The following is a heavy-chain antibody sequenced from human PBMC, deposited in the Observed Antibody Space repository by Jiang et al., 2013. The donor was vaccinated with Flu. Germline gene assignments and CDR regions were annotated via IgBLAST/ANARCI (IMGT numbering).Heavy chain of an antibody. Sequence: VQLVESGGGLVQPGGSLRLSCAASGFTVSSNYMSWVRQAPGKGLEWVSVIYSGGSTYYADSVKGRFTISRDNSKNTLYLQMNSLRAEDTAVYYCARERPLGEQLVWGGVLGYYYYGMDVWGQGTTVTVSS. CDR3: ARERPLGEQLVWGGVLGYYYYGMDV. CDR1: GFTVSSNY. J-gene: IGHJ6*02. V-gene: IGHV3-66*02. D-gene: IGHD6-13*01. CDR2: IYSGGST.